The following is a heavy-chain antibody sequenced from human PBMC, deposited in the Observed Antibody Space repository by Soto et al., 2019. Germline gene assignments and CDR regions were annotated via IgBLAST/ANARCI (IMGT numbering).Heavy chain of an antibody. Sequence: EVQLLESGGGLVQPGGSLRLSCAASGFTFSSYAMSWVRQAPGKGLEWVSAISGSGGSTYYADSVKGRFTISRDNSKTTRYLQLNSLGAEDTAVYYCAKRTVGWYFDLWGRGTLVTVSS. J-gene: IGHJ2*01. CDR2: ISGSGGST. CDR1: GFTFSSYA. CDR3: AKRTVGWYFDL. D-gene: IGHD4-17*01. V-gene: IGHV3-23*01.